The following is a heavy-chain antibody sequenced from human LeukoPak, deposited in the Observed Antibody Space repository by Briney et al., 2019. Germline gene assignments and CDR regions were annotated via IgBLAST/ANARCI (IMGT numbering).Heavy chain of an antibody. CDR3: PRAVQDYDFWSGRYYYYYYMDV. V-gene: IGHV1-8*01. D-gene: IGHD3-3*01. CDR1: GYTFTSYD. CDR2: MNPNSGNT. J-gene: IGHJ6*03. Sequence: GASVKVSCKASGYTFTSYDINWVRQATGQGLEWMGWMNPNSGNTGYAQKFQGRVTMTRNTSISTAYMELSSLRSEDTAVYYCPRAVQDYDFWSGRYYYYYYMDVWGKGTTVTVSS.